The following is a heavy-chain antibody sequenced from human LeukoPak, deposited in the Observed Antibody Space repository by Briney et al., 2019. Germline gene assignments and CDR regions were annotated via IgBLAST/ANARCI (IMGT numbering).Heavy chain of an antibody. J-gene: IGHJ4*02. CDR2: INHSGST. V-gene: IGHV4-34*01. Sequence: SETLSLTCAVYGGSFSGYYWSWIRQPPGKGLEWIGEINHSGSTNYNPSLKSRVTISVDTSKNQFSLKPSSVTAADTAVYYCARGSCSGGSCYGYWGQGTLVTVSS. D-gene: IGHD2-15*01. CDR1: GGSFSGYY. CDR3: ARGSCSGGSCYGY.